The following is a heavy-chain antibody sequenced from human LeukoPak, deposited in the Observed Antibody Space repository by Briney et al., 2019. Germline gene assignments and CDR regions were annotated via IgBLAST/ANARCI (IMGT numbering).Heavy chain of an antibody. CDR2: ISTYGCST. J-gene: IGHJ4*02. V-gene: IGHV1-18*01. D-gene: IGHD2-8*01. CDR1: GYTFIRYG. CDR3: ARPNTQANGYFFDF. Sequence: ASVKVSCKASGYTFIRYGVSWVRQAPGQGVEWMGWISTYGCSTNYAQKLQGRVTVTTDTSTSTVYMELKGLTADDTAVYYCARPNTQANGYFFDFWGQGTLVTVSS.